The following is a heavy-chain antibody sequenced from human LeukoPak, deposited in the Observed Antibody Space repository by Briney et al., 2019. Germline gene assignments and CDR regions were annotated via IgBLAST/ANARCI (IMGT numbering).Heavy chain of an antibody. V-gene: IGHV4-38-2*01. Sequence: PSETLSLTCAVSGYSISSGYYWGWIRQPPGKGLEWIGYIYYSGSTNYNPSLKSRVTISVDTSKNQFSLKLSSVTAANTAVYYCAQTAAGTNWFDPWGQGTLVTVSS. CDR1: GYSISSGYY. CDR2: IYYSGST. J-gene: IGHJ5*02. D-gene: IGHD6-13*01. CDR3: AQTAAGTNWFDP.